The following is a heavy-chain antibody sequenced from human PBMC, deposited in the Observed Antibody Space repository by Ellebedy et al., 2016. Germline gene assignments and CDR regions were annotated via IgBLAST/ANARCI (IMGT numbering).Heavy chain of an antibody. V-gene: IGHV4-34*01. J-gene: IGHJ4*02. CDR1: GGSFSGYY. D-gene: IGHD3-22*01. CDR3: ARDRNYFDTSLEY. CDR2: INHSGST. Sequence: SETLSLTXAVYGGSFSGYYWSWIRQPPGKGLEWIGEINHSGSTNYNPSLKSRVTISLDTSRNQFSLKLSSVTAADTAVYYCARDRNYFDTSLEYWGQGTLVTVSS.